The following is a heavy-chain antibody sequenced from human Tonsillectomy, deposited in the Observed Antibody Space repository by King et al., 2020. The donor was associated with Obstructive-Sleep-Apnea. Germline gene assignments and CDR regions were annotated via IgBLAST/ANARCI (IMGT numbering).Heavy chain of an antibody. V-gene: IGHV3-30*04. CDR1: GFTFSRYS. Sequence: VQLVESGGGGVQPGRSLRLSCAASGFTFSRYSMHWVRQAPGKGLEWGALISYDGSNKYYADFVKGRFTISRDNSKNTLYLQMNSLRAEDTAMYYCARDKSYYDCWSGYGMDVWGQGTTVTVSS. CDR3: ARDKSYYDCWSGYGMDV. J-gene: IGHJ6*02. CDR2: ISYDGSNK. D-gene: IGHD3-3*01.